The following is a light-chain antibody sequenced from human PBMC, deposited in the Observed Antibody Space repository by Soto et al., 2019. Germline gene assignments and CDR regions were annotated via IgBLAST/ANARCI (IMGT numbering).Light chain of an antibody. CDR2: DVS. V-gene: IGLV2-11*01. Sequence: QSVLTQPRSVSGSPGQSVTISCTGTSSDVGAYNYVSWYQQHPGKVPKLMIYDVSRRPSGVTDRFSGSKSGNTASLTISGLQADDEPDYYCCSYAGSYTLVFGGGTKVTVL. CDR1: SSDVGAYNY. CDR3: CSYAGSYTLV. J-gene: IGLJ3*02.